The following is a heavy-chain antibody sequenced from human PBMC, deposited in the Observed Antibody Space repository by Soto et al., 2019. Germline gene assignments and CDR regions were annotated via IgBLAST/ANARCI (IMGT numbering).Heavy chain of an antibody. CDR3: AKDREEVVPAATYYYYYYYMDV. D-gene: IGHD2-2*01. CDR2: ISYDGSNK. CDR1: GFTFSSYG. Sequence: GSLRLSCAASGFTFSSYGMHWVRQAPGKGLEWVAVISYDGSNKYYADSVKGRFTISRDNSKNTLYLQMNSLRAEDTAVYYCAKDREEVVPAATYYYYYYYMDVWGKGTTVTVSS. V-gene: IGHV3-30*18. J-gene: IGHJ6*03.